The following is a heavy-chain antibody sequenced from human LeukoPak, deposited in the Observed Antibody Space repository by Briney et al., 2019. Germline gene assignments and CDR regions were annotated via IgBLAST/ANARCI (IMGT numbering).Heavy chain of an antibody. J-gene: IGHJ6*03. CDR2: INHSGST. V-gene: IGHV4-34*01. D-gene: IGHD3-10*01. CDR1: GGSFSGYY. CDR3: ARGLWFGEGYYFYMDV. Sequence: SETLSLTCAVYGGSFSGYYWSWIRQPPGKGLEWIGEINHSGSTNYNPSLKSRVTISVDTSKNRFSLKLSSVAAADTAVYYCARGLWFGEGYYFYMDVWGKGTTVTISS.